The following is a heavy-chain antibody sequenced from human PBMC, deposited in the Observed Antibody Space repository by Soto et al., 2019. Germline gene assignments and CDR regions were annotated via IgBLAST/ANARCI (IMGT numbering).Heavy chain of an antibody. V-gene: IGHV5-51*01. J-gene: IGHJ6*02. CDR1: GYSFTSYW. D-gene: IGHD1-26*01. CDR2: IYPGDSDT. CDR3: ASNVGASSLKDYYYYGMDV. Sequence: PGESLKISCKGSGYSFTSYWIGWVRQMPGKGLEWMGIIYPGDSDTRYSPSFQGQVTIPADKSISTAYLQWSSLKASDTAMYYCASNVGASSLKDYYYYGMDVWGQGTTVTVSS.